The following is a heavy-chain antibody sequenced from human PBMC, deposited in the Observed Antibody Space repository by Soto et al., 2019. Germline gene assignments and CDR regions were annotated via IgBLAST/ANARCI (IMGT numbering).Heavy chain of an antibody. V-gene: IGHV4-34*01. D-gene: IGHD2-2*01. Sequence: SETLSLTCAVYGGSFSGYYWSWIRQTPGKGLEWIGEINHSGSTNYNPSLKSRVTISVDTSKNLFSLKLSSVAAADTAVYYCTRGYCTSNSCHYYYDYWGQGAPVTVSS. J-gene: IGHJ4*02. CDR2: INHSGST. CDR1: GGSFSGYY. CDR3: TRGYCTSNSCHYYYDY.